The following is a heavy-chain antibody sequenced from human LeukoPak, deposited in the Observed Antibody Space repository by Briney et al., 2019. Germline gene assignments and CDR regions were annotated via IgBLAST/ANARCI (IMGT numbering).Heavy chain of an antibody. CDR2: FDPEDGET. CDR1: GYTLIELP. V-gene: IGHV1-24*01. Sequence: GASVKVSCKVSGYTLIELPMHWVRQAPGKGLEWMGGFDPEDGETIYAQKFQGRVTMTEDTSTDTAYMELSSLRSEDTAVYYCATEPEGCSSTSCYTWMNWGQGTLVTVSS. CDR3: ATEPEGCSSTSCYTWMN. D-gene: IGHD2-2*02. J-gene: IGHJ4*02.